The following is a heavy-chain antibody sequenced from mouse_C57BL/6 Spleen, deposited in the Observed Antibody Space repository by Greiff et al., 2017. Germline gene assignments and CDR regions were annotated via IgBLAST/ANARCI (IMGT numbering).Heavy chain of an antibody. V-gene: IGHV1-80*01. Sequence: VQLQQSGAELVKPGSSVKISCKASGYAFSSYWMNWVKQRPGKGLAWIGQIYPGDGDTNYNGKFKGKATLTADKSSRTAYMQLSRLTSEDSAVYFCARNWDEAYWGQGTLVTVSA. D-gene: IGHD4-1*01. CDR2: IYPGDGDT. CDR3: ARNWDEAY. CDR1: GYAFSSYW. J-gene: IGHJ3*01.